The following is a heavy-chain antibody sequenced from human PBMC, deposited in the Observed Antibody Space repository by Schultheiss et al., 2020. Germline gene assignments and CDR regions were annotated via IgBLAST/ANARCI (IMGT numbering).Heavy chain of an antibody. CDR2: INHSGST. Sequence: SQTLSLTCAVYGGSFSGYYCIWIRQPPGKGLEWIGEINHSGSTNYNPSLKSRVTISVDTSKNQFSLKLSSVTAADTAVYYCARLTDNWFDPWGQGTLVTVSS. CDR3: ARLTDNWFDP. D-gene: IGHD4/OR15-4a*01. J-gene: IGHJ5*02. V-gene: IGHV4-34*01. CDR1: GGSFSGYY.